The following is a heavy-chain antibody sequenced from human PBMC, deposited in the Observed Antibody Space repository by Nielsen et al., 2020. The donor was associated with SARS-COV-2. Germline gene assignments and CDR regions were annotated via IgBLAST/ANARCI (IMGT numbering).Heavy chain of an antibody. CDR2: INPSSGRT. D-gene: IGHD3-16*01. CDR1: GYTFTTYY. Sequence: ASVKVSCKASGYTFTTYYMHWVRQALGQGLEWMGIINPSSGRTTYAEKFQGRVTMTRDTSTSTVYMELTSLRSEDTAVYYCARERGRYEYGLDVWGQGTTVTVSS. V-gene: IGHV1-46*01. CDR3: ARERGRYEYGLDV. J-gene: IGHJ6*02.